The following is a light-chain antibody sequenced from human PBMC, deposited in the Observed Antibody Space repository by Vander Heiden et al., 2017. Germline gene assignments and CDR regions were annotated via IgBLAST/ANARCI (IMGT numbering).Light chain of an antibody. Sequence: LTRPASVSVAPGQALTLTCRGTPSDVGAFNYVSCYQQHPGKAPRLLIYDVTTRPSGVSGRFSGSKSGITASLTITGLQAEDEADYYCTSYSSSSTPVVFGGGTKLTVL. CDR1: PSDVGAFNY. V-gene: IGLV2-14*03. CDR2: DVT. CDR3: TSYSSSSTPVV. J-gene: IGLJ2*01.